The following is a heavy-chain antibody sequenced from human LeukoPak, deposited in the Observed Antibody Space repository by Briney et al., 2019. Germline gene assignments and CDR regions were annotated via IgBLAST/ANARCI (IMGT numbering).Heavy chain of an antibody. CDR3: AREFGSGVFDP. J-gene: IGHJ5*02. CDR1: GDSFGTYG. D-gene: IGHD3-10*01. Sequence: ASVKVSCKASGDSFGTYGITWVRQALGQGLEWMGGFNPIFGSAQYAQKFQGRVTITMDVSARTVYMELSSLRSEDTTIYYCAREFGSGVFDPWGQGTLVTVSS. CDR2: FNPIFGSA. V-gene: IGHV1-69*05.